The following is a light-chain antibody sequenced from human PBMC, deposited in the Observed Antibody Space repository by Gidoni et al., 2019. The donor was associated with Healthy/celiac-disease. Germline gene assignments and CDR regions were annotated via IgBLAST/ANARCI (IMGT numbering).Light chain of an antibody. CDR3: QQYGSSPLYT. J-gene: IGKJ2*01. CDR1: QSVSSSY. V-gene: IGKV3-20*01. Sequence: ETVSTQSPGTLSLSPGERATLPCRASQSVSSSYLAWYQQKPGQAPRLLIYGASSRATGIPDRFSGSGSGTDFTLTISRLEPEDFAVYYCQQYGSSPLYTFGQGTKLEIK. CDR2: GAS.